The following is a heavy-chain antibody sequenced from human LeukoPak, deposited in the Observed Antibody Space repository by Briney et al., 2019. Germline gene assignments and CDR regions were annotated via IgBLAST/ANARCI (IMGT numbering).Heavy chain of an antibody. CDR1: GFTFSSYD. V-gene: IGHV3-23*01. CDR3: AKDADYGDYYYYMDV. J-gene: IGHJ6*03. Sequence: GGALRLSCAASGFTFSSYDMTWVRQAPGRGLEWVSSIRPSGDNTYYGDSVKGRFTISRDNSKNTLYLQMNSLRAEDTAVYYCAKDADYGDYYYYMDVWGKGTTVTISS. D-gene: IGHD4-17*01. CDR2: IRPSGDNT.